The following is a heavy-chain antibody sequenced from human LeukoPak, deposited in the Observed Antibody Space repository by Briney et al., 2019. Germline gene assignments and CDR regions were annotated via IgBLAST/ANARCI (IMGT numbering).Heavy chain of an antibody. CDR2: IYYSGST. CDR1: GGSISSGDYY. V-gene: IGHV4-30-4*01. D-gene: IGHD2-21*02. J-gene: IGHJ4*02. CDR3: ARLKECGGDCYPPARDFDY. Sequence: SETLSLTCTVSGGSISSGDYYWSWIRQPPGKGLEWIGYIYYSGSTYYNPSLKSRVTISVDTSKNQFSLKLSSVTAADTAVYYCARLKECGGDCYPPARDFDYWGQGTLVTVSS.